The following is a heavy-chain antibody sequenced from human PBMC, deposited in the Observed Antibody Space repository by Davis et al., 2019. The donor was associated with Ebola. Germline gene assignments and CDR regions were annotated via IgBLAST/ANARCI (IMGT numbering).Heavy chain of an antibody. CDR1: GYTFTGYY. Sequence: AASVKVSCKASGYTFTGYYMHWVRQAPGQGLEWMGWINPNSGGTNYAQKFQGRVTITADESTSTAYMELSSLRSEDTAVYYCARYSGSYENYFDYWGQGTLVTVSS. CDR3: ARYSGSYENYFDY. D-gene: IGHD1-26*01. J-gene: IGHJ4*02. CDR2: INPNSGGT. V-gene: IGHV1-2*02.